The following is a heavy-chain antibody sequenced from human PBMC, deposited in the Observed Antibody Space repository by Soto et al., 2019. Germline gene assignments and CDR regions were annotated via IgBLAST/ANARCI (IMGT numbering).Heavy chain of an antibody. CDR1: GYSFTNYW. CDR3: ARQAGTIFXVVSFDAFDI. J-gene: IGHJ3*02. D-gene: IGHD3-3*01. CDR2: IYPGDSDT. V-gene: IGHV5-51*01. Sequence: EVQLVQSGAEVKKPGESLKISCKGSGYSFTNYWIGWVRQMPGKGLEWMAIIYPGDSDTRYSPSFQGQVTISADMSISTAYLQWNSLKASDSAMYYCARQAGTIFXVVSFDAFDIWGQGTMVTVSS.